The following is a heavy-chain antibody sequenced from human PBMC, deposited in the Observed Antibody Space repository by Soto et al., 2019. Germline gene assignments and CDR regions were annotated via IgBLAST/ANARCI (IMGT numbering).Heavy chain of an antibody. V-gene: IGHV3-23*01. CDR2: ISGSGGST. D-gene: IGHD6-6*01. J-gene: IGHJ4*02. CDR1: GFTFSSYA. CDR3: AKDLSEYSSSEDYFDY. Sequence: GGSLRLSCAASGFTFSSYAMSWVRQAPGKGLEWVSAISGSGGSTYYADSVKGRFTISRDNSKNTLYLQMNSLRAEDTAVYYCAKDLSEYSSSEDYFDYWGQGTLVTVSS.